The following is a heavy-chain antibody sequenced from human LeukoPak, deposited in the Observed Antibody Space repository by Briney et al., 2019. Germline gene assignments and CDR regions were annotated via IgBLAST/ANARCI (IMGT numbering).Heavy chain of an antibody. CDR2: ISRDGGST. Sequence: AGGSLRLSCAASGFTFDDYAMHWVRQAPGKGLEWVSLISRDGGSTYHADSVKGRFTISRDNSKNSLYLQMNSLRTEDTALYYCAKGRYYYDSSDAFDIWGQGTMVTVSS. CDR3: AKGRYYYDSSDAFDI. D-gene: IGHD3-22*01. CDR1: GFTFDDYA. J-gene: IGHJ3*02. V-gene: IGHV3-43*02.